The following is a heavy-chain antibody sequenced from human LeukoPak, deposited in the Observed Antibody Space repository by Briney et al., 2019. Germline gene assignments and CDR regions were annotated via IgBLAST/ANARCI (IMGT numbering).Heavy chain of an antibody. Sequence: GGSLRLSCAASGFTFRDFFITYIRQAPGKGLEWLSYISGSGDTIFYADSVRGRFTISRDDAKNSVHLQMNSLRLDDTAVYYCARIRSPRDAFDVWGQGTMVPVSS. CDR1: GFTFRDFF. V-gene: IGHV3-11*04. CDR2: ISGSGDTI. CDR3: ARIRSPRDAFDV. J-gene: IGHJ3*01. D-gene: IGHD3-16*01.